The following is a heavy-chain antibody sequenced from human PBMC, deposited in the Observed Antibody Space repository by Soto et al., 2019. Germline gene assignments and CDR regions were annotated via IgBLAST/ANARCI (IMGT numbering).Heavy chain of an antibody. CDR3: ARVRRYCISTSCYPDRFDP. Sequence: GASVKVSCKASGGTFSSYAISWVRQAPGQGLEWMGGIIPIFGTANYAQKFQGRVTITADESTSTAYMELSSLRSEDMAVYYCARVRRYCISTSCYPDRFDPWGQGTLVTV. CDR1: GGTFSSYA. CDR2: IIPIFGTA. D-gene: IGHD2-2*01. J-gene: IGHJ5*02. V-gene: IGHV1-69*13.